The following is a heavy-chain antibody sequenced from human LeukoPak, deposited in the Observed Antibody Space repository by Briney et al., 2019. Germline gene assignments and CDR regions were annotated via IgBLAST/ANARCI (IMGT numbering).Heavy chain of an antibody. CDR2: IYYSGST. V-gene: IGHV4-59*01. Sequence: SETLSLTCTVSGGSISPYYWTWIRQPPEKGLEWIGYIYYSGSTNYNPSLKSRVTISVDTSKNQFSLKLRSVTAADTAVYYCARDFSAAFDIWGQGTMVTVSS. D-gene: IGHD2/OR15-2a*01. CDR1: GGSISPYY. J-gene: IGHJ3*02. CDR3: ARDFSAAFDI.